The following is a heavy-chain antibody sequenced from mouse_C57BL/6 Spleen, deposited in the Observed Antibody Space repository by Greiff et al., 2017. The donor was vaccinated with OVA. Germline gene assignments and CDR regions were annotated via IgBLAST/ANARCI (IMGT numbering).Heavy chain of an antibody. CDR2: IDPEDGDT. D-gene: IGHD2-5*01. CDR3: ARGAYSNYVAWFDY. Sequence: VQLQQSGAELVKPGASVKLSCTASGFNIKDYYMHWVKQRTEQGLEWIGRIDPEDGDTKYAPKFQGKATITSDTSSNTAYLQLSSLTSEDTAVYYCARGAYSNYVAWFDYWGQGTLVTVSA. V-gene: IGHV14-2*01. J-gene: IGHJ3*01. CDR1: GFNIKDYY.